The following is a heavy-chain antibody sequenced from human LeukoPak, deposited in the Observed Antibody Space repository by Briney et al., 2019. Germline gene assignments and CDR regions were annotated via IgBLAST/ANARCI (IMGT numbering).Heavy chain of an antibody. J-gene: IGHJ4*02. Sequence: RASVKVSCKASGYTFTSYGISWVRQAPGQGLECMGWISAYNGNTNYAQKLQGRVTMTTDTSTSTAYMELRSLRSEDTAVYYCARDRGGAAADIYFDYWGQGTLVTVSS. CDR3: ARDRGGAAADIYFDY. CDR2: ISAYNGNT. CDR1: GYTFTSYG. D-gene: IGHD6-13*01. V-gene: IGHV1-18*01.